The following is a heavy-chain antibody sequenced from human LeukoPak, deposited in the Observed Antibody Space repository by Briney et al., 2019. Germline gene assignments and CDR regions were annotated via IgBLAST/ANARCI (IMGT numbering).Heavy chain of an antibody. Sequence: SETLSLTCTVSGSSISSAYYWGWIRQPPGKGLEWIGNIYHSGSTNYNPSLKSRVTISVDKSKNQFSLKLSSVTAADTAVYYCARDVSDIVVVVAATGAFDIWGQGTMVTVSS. CDR2: IYHSGST. CDR1: GSSISSAYY. D-gene: IGHD2-15*01. CDR3: ARDVSDIVVVVAATGAFDI. J-gene: IGHJ3*02. V-gene: IGHV4-38-2*02.